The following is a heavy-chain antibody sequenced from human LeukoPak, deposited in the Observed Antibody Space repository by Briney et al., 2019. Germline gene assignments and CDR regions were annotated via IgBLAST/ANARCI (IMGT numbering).Heavy chain of an antibody. CDR1: GFTFSSYW. J-gene: IGHJ4*02. Sequence: GGSLRLSCAASGFTFSSYWMTWVRQAPGKGLEWVSYISSSGSTIYYADSVKGRFTISRDNAKNSLYLQMNSLRAEDTAVYYCARVGYYDSSGYYHFDYWGQGTLVTVSS. V-gene: IGHV3-48*03. CDR3: ARVGYYDSSGYYHFDY. CDR2: ISSSGSTI. D-gene: IGHD3-22*01.